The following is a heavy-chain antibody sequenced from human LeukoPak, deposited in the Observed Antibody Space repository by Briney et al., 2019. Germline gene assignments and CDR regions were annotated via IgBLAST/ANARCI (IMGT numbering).Heavy chain of an antibody. CDR2: ISCDGGTT. CDR3: ARGRAYSRDWFDF. J-gene: IGHJ5*01. V-gene: IGHV3-64*02. D-gene: IGHD5-18*01. CDR1: GFTFSNYL. Sequence: PGGSLRLSCVASGFTFSNYLMQWVRQAPGKGLEYVSAISCDGGTTYYVDSVKGRFTTSRDTCKNTMYLQRGSLRVEDMAVYYSARGRAYSRDWFDFWGQGTLVTVSS.